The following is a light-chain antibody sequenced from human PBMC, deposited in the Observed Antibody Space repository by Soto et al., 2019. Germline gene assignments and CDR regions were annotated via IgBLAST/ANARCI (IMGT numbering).Light chain of an antibody. CDR1: QSVLYSSNNKNY. Sequence: DIVMTQSPDSLAVSLGERATINCKSSQSVLYSSNNKNYLAWYQQKPGQPPKLLIYWASTRESGVPDRFSGSESGTDFTLTISSLQAEDVAVYYCQQYYSTPKNTFGGGTKVEIK. J-gene: IGKJ4*01. V-gene: IGKV4-1*01. CDR2: WAS. CDR3: QQYYSTPKNT.